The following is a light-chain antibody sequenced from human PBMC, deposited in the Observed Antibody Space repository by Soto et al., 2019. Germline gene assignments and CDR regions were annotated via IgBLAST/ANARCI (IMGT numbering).Light chain of an antibody. V-gene: IGKV3-20*01. CDR3: RQYGRSLGFA. CDR1: QSVSSDF. J-gene: IGKJ4*01. CDR2: GAS. Sequence: IVLPQSPGTLSLAPGERAPLSCRAIQSVSSDFLAWYQEKPGQAPRLLIYGASNRATGIPDRFSGSGSGTDFTLTISRLEPEDFAVYYCRQYGRSLGFAFGGRSKVDI.